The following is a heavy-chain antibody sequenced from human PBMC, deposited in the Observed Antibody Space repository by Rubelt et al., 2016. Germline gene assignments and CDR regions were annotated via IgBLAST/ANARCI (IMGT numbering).Heavy chain of an antibody. CDR1: GYTFTSYG. J-gene: IGHJ4*02. CDR2: ISAYNGNT. D-gene: IGHD3-22*01. Sequence: QVQLVQSGAEVKKPGASVKVSCKASGYTFTSYGISWVRQAPGQGLEWMGWISAYNGNTNYAQKFQGRVTMTRNTSISTAYMELSSLRSEDTAVYYCARVEYYYDSSGYSDYWGQGTLVTVSS. CDR3: ARVEYYYDSSGYSDY. V-gene: IGHV1-18*01.